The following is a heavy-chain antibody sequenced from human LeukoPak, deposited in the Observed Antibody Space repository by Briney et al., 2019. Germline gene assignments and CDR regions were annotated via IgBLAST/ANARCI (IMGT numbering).Heavy chain of an antibody. Sequence: SETLSLTCSVSGASISTGSHYWGWIRQHPGKGLEWIGYIYYSGSTYYNPSLKSRVTISVDTSKNQFSLKLSSVTAADTAVYYCAREHSNLNWFDPWGQGTLVTVSS. CDR3: AREHSNLNWFDP. V-gene: IGHV4-31*03. D-gene: IGHD4-11*01. CDR2: IYYSGST. J-gene: IGHJ5*02. CDR1: GASISTGSHY.